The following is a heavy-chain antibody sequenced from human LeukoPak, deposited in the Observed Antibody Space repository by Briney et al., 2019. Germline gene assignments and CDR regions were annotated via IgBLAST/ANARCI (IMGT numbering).Heavy chain of an antibody. CDR3: ARGNYDILTGYYPAYAFDI. V-gene: IGHV3-21*01. CDR1: GFTFSSYS. CDR2: ISSSSSYI. J-gene: IGHJ3*02. Sequence: KAGGSLRLXCAASGFTFSSYSMKWVRQAPGKGLEWVSSISSSSSYIYYADSVKGRFTISRDNAKNSLYLQMNSLRAEDTAVYYCARGNYDILTGYYPAYAFDIWGQGTMVTVSS. D-gene: IGHD3-9*01.